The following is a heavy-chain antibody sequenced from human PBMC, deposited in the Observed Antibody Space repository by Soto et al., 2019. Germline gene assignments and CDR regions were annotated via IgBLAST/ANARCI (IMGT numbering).Heavy chain of an antibody. Sequence: QVQLVESGGGVVQPGRSLRLSCAASGFTFSSYGRHWVRQAPGKGLEWVAVIWYDGSNKYYADSVKGRFTISRDNSKNTLDLQMNSLRAEDTAVYYCARVYGDYESYYYYYGMDVWGQGTTVTVSS. V-gene: IGHV3-33*01. CDR2: IWYDGSNK. D-gene: IGHD4-17*01. J-gene: IGHJ6*02. CDR3: ARVYGDYESYYYYYGMDV. CDR1: GFTFSSYG.